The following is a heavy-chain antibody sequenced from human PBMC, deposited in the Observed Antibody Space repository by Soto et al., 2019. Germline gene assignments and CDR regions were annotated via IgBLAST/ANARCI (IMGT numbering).Heavy chain of an antibody. D-gene: IGHD6-13*01. J-gene: IGHJ4*02. Sequence: QVQLVQSGAEVKKPGASVKVSCKASGYTFTSYYMHWVRQAPGQGLEWMGIINPSGGSTSYAQKFQGRVTMPRDTSTSTVYMELSSRRSEDTAVYYCAGGRKAGTDYWGQGTLVTVSS. V-gene: IGHV1-46*01. CDR3: AGGRKAGTDY. CDR2: INPSGGST. CDR1: GYTFTSYY.